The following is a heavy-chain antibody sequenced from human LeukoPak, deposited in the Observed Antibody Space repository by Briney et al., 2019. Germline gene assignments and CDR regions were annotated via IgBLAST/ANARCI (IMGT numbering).Heavy chain of an antibody. CDR1: GGSFSTYY. J-gene: IGHJ5*02. D-gene: IGHD3-22*01. V-gene: IGHV4-59*01. CDR3: ARGFTYYYDSSGYSPVSTLDP. CDR2: IYYTIIT. Sequence: PSQTLSLTCTVSGGSFSTYYTSWIRQPPGKGLEWIGLIYYTIITNYNPSLKTRLTLSVDTSKNQFSLKLSSVTAADTAVYYCARGFTYYYDSSGYSPVSTLDPWGEGTLVTVSS.